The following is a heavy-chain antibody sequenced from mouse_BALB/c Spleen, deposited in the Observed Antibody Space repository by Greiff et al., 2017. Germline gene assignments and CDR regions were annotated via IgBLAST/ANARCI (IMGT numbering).Heavy chain of an antibody. Sequence: VQLVESGAELAKPGASVKMSCKASGYTFTSYWMHWVKQRPGQGLEWIGYINPSTGYTEYNQKFKDKATLTADKSSSTAYMQLSSLTSEDSAVYYCASNWDEGYWGQGTTLTVSS. J-gene: IGHJ2*01. CDR1: GYTFTSYW. CDR3: ASNWDEGY. D-gene: IGHD4-1*02. CDR2: INPSTGYT. V-gene: IGHV1-7*01.